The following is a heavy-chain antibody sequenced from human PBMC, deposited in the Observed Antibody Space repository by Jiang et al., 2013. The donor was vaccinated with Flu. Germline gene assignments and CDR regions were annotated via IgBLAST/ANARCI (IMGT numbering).Heavy chain of an antibody. Sequence: SGNTGYAQKFQGRVTMTRNTSISTAYMELSSLRSEDTAVYYCARGARASSGYYPDYWGQGTLVTVSS. CDR2: SGNT. V-gene: IGHV1-8*01. CDR3: ARGARASSGYYPDY. D-gene: IGHD3-22*01. J-gene: IGHJ4*02.